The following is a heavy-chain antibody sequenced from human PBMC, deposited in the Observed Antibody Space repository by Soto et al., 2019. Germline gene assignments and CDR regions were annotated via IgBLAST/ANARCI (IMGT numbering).Heavy chain of an antibody. CDR3: TGSQSFAFDI. V-gene: IGHV3-73*01. CDR2: ITSTADTYAT. CDR1: GFSLSDSV. J-gene: IGHJ3*02. Sequence: EVELVESGGGLVQPGGSLKLSCAASGFSLSDSVMHWVRQVSGKGLEWVGRITSTADTYATAYTASVKGRFTVSRDDSKNTAYLQMNSLKSEDTAVYYCTGSQSFAFDIWGQGTMVHVSS.